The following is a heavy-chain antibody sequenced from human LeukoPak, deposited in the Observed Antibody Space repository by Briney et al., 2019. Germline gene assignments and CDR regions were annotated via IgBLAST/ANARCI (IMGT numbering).Heavy chain of an antibody. J-gene: IGHJ5*02. CDR1: GGSISSYY. CDR2: IYYSGST. Sequence: SETLSLTCTVSGGSISSYYWSWIRQPPGKGLEWIGYIYYSGSTNYNPSLKSRVTISVDTSKNQFSLKLSSVTAADTAVYCCARAKGIAGYCSGGSCPPAWFDPWGQGTLVTVSS. V-gene: IGHV4-59*01. D-gene: IGHD2-15*01. CDR3: ARAKGIAGYCSGGSCPPAWFDP.